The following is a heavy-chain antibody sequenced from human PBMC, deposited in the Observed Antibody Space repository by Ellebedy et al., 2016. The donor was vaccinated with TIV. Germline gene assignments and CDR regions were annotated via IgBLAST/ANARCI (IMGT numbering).Heavy chain of an antibody. CDR1: GGTFSSYA. Sequence: AASVKVSCKASGGTFSSYAISWVRPAPGQGLEWMGRIIPILGIANYAQKFQGRVTITADKSTSTAYMELSSLRSEDTAVYYCARDIVVVVAATPHYGMDVWGQGTTVTVSS. V-gene: IGHV1-69*04. CDR2: IIPILGIA. D-gene: IGHD2-15*01. J-gene: IGHJ6*02. CDR3: ARDIVVVVAATPHYGMDV.